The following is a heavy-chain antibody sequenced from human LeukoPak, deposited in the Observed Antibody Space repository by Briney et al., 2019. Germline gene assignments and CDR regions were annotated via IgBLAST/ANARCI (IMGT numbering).Heavy chain of an antibody. CDR3: ARERVSAAAIRGAFDY. Sequence: ASVKVSCKASGYTFTSYGITWVRQAPGQGLEWMGWISGYNGNTNYAQKLQGRVTMTTDTSTSTAYMELRSLRSDDTAVYYCARERVSAAAIRGAFDYWGQGTLVTVSS. V-gene: IGHV1-18*01. CDR2: ISGYNGNT. CDR1: GYTFTSYG. J-gene: IGHJ4*02. D-gene: IGHD2-2*02.